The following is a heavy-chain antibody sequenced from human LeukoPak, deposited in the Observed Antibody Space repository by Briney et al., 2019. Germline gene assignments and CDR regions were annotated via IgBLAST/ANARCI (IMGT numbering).Heavy chain of an antibody. D-gene: IGHD1-26*01. Sequence: SETLSLTCTVSGASIGGRNYSWGWIRQPPGKGLEWVGDIFYSGNTYYNPSLKSRVIISVDTSKNEFSLRLTSVTAADTAVYYCVTPRSWELSDMAVWGKGTTVIVSS. J-gene: IGHJ6*03. CDR1: GASIGGRNYS. V-gene: IGHV4-39*07. CDR2: IFYSGNT. CDR3: VTPRSWELSDMAV.